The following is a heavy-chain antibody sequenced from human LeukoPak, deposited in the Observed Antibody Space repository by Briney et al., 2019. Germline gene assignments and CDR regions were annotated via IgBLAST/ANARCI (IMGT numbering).Heavy chain of an antibody. Sequence: GGSLRLSCAASGFTFSSYGMHWVRQAPGKGLEWVAYIQYDGSNQQYADSVKGRFTISRDNSKNTLYLQMNSLKTEDTAVYYCTTTPPGDYYIRTGSSFFDCWGQATLVTV. J-gene: IGHJ4*01. CDR1: GFTFSSYG. CDR3: TTTPPGDYYIRTGSSFFDC. D-gene: IGHD3-9*01. CDR2: IQYDGSNQ. V-gene: IGHV3-30*02.